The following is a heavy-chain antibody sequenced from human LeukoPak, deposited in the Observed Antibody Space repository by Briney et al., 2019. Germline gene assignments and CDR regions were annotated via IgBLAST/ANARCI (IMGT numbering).Heavy chain of an antibody. Sequence: PGGSLRLSCAASGFSISNYDMSWVRQAPGKGLEWVSGVSNDGSRTYYADSVKGRFTISRDNSKNTLYLQMNSLRAEDTAVYYCAKDRAGYDFWSGYYANDIWGQGTLVTVSS. J-gene: IGHJ4*02. CDR2: VSNDGSRT. CDR1: GFSISNYD. CDR3: AKDRAGYDFWSGYYANDI. V-gene: IGHV3-23*01. D-gene: IGHD3-3*01.